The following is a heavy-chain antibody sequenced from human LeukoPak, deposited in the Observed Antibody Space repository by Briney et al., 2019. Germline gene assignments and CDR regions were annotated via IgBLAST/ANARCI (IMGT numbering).Heavy chain of an antibody. CDR2: INPSGGST. CDR3: ARDVDGDYNDY. V-gene: IGHV1-46*01. J-gene: IGHJ4*02. CDR1: GYIFAGYY. D-gene: IGHD4-17*01. Sequence: PGASVKVSCKASGYIFAGYYMHWVRQAPGQGLEWMGIINPSGGSTSYAQKFQGRVTMTRDTSTSTVYMELSSLRSEDTAVYYCARDVDGDYNDYWGQGTLVTVSS.